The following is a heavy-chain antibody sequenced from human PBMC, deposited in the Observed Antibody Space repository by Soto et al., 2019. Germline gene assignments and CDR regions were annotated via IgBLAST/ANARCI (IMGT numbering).Heavy chain of an antibody. CDR1: GGSISSSSYY. Sequence: QLQLQESGPGLVKPSETLSLTCTVSGGSISSSSYYWGWIRQPPGKGLEWIGSIYYSGSTYYNPSLKSRVTISVDTSKNQFSLKLSSVTAADTAVYYCARTFIAAAGNLDYWGQGTLVTVSS. CDR2: IYYSGST. D-gene: IGHD6-13*01. V-gene: IGHV4-39*01. CDR3: ARTFIAAAGNLDY. J-gene: IGHJ4*02.